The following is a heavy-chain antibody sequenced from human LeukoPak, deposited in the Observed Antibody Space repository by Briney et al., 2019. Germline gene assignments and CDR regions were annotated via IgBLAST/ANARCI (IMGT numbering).Heavy chain of an antibody. CDR2: MNPNSGNT. CDR3: ARGITMVRGVIPRLGY. D-gene: IGHD3-10*01. V-gene: IGHV1-8*01. Sequence: ASVKVSCKASGYTFTSYDINWVRQATGQGLEWMGWMNPNSGNTGYAQKFQGRVTMTRNTSISTAYMELSSLRSEDTAVYYCARGITMVRGVIPRLGYWGQGTLVTVSS. J-gene: IGHJ4*02. CDR1: GYTFTSYD.